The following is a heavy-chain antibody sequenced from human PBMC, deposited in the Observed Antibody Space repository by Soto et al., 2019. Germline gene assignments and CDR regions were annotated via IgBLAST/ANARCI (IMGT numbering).Heavy chain of an antibody. J-gene: IGHJ4*02. CDR3: TKQYSSGWPFDY. V-gene: IGHV3-23*01. D-gene: IGHD6-19*01. CDR1: GFTFSSYA. CDR2: ISGSGGST. Sequence: EVQLLESGGGLVQPGGSLRLSCAASGFTFSSYAMSWVRQAPGKGLEWVSAISGSGGSTYYADSVKGRFTISRDNSKNTLYLQINSLRAEDTAVYYCTKQYSSGWPFDYWGQGTLVTVSS.